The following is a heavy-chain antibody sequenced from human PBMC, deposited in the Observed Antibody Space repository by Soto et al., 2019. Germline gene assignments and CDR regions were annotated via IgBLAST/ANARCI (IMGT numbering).Heavy chain of an antibody. CDR3: ARDIVHYDILTGYYYYYGMDV. J-gene: IGHJ6*02. CDR1: GFTFSSYG. Sequence: QVQLVESGGGVVQPGRSLRLSCAASGFTFSSYGMHWVRQAPGKGLEWVAVIWYDGSNKYYADSVKGRFTISRDNSKNTLYLQMNSLRAEDTAVYYCARDIVHYDILTGYYYYYGMDVWGQGTTVTVSS. D-gene: IGHD3-9*01. CDR2: IWYDGSNK. V-gene: IGHV3-33*01.